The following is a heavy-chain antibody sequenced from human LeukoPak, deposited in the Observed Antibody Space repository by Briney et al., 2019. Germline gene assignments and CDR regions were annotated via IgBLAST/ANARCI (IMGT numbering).Heavy chain of an antibody. CDR2: ISSSDSIL. Sequence: GGSLRLSCAASGFIFSDYYMTWIRQAPGKGLEWVSYISSSDSILYYADSVKGRFTISRDNAKNSLYLQMNSLRAEDTAVYYCARDYGGSSPFDYWGQGTLVTVSS. J-gene: IGHJ4*02. CDR3: ARDYGGSSPFDY. CDR1: GFIFSDYY. D-gene: IGHD4-23*01. V-gene: IGHV3-11*04.